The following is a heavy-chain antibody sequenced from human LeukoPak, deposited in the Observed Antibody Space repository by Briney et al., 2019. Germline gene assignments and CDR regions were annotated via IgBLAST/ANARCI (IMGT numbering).Heavy chain of an antibody. Sequence: SETLSLTCIVSGGSISSYYWSWIRQPPEKGLEWIGYIYYSGSTKYKPSLKSRVTISVDTSKNQFSLKLSSVTAADTAVYYCARGRFLDAFDIWGQGTMVTVSS. D-gene: IGHD3-3*01. CDR2: IYYSGST. CDR1: GGSISSYY. J-gene: IGHJ3*02. CDR3: ARGRFLDAFDI. V-gene: IGHV4-59*01.